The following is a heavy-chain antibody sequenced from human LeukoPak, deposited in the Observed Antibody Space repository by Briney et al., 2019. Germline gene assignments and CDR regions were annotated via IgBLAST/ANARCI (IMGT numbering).Heavy chain of an antibody. CDR3: ASWGLEEVGPNWFDP. Sequence: GGSLRLSCAAPGFSFSSNWMGWVRQAPGKGLEWVAHIKRDGSQKYYLDSVKGRFTISRDNAKDSLYLQMNSLRVEDTAVYYCASWGLEEVGPNWFDPWGQGTLVTVSS. CDR2: IKRDGSQK. CDR1: GFSFSSNW. J-gene: IGHJ5*02. D-gene: IGHD3-16*01. V-gene: IGHV3-7*01.